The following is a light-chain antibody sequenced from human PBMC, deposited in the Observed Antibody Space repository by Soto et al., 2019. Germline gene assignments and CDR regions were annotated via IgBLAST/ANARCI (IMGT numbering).Light chain of an antibody. J-gene: IGKJ4*01. CDR1: QSVLYSSNNKNY. V-gene: IGKV4-1*01. CDR3: HQYYSTPRT. CDR2: WAS. Sequence: DIVMTQSPDSLAVSLGERATINCKSSQSVLYSSNNKNYLAWYQQKPGQSPKLLIYWASTRESGVPDRFSGSGSGTDFTLTISSLQAEDVAVYYCHQYYSTPRTFGGGTKVEIK.